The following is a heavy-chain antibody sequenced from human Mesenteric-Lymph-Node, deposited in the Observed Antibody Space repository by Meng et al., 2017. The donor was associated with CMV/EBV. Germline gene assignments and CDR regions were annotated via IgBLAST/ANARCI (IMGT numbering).Heavy chain of an antibody. CDR3: ARRPYCTNGECYSSDDY. Sequence: ASVKVSCKASGYNFTGYYTHWVRQAPGQGLEWMGSINPQSGATNYAQSFQGRVTMTGDTSISTAYMELSRLGSDDTAVYYCARRPYCTNGECYSSDDYWGQGTLVTVSS. CDR1: GYNFTGYY. D-gene: IGHD2-8*01. V-gene: IGHV1-2*02. J-gene: IGHJ4*02. CDR2: INPQSGAT.